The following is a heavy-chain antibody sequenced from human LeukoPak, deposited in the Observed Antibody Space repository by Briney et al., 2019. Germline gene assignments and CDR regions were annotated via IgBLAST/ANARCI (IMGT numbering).Heavy chain of an antibody. J-gene: IGHJ4*02. D-gene: IGHD3-16*01. Sequence: GGPLRLSCAASGFTFSSYIMSWVRQAPGKGLEWVSLIGGSGDSTYYADSVKGRFTISRDNSKNTLYLRMNSLRADDTAVYYCAKEGPGGGGYFDDWGQGTLVTVSS. CDR3: AKEGPGGGGYFDD. CDR1: GFTFSSYI. CDR2: IGGSGDST. V-gene: IGHV3-23*01.